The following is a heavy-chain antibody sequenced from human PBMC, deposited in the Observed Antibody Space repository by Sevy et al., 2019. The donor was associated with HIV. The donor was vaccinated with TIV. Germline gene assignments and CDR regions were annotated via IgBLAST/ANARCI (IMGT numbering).Heavy chain of an antibody. D-gene: IGHD3-22*01. CDR1: GFTFSSYA. J-gene: IGHJ4*02. CDR3: VNGGYYYDSSGYFSFHY. V-gene: IGHV3-23*01. Sequence: GGSPRLSCVVSGFTFSSYAMSWVRQAPGKGLEWVSGISGSGGSTYYADSVKGRFTISRDNAKNTLFLQMNILRAEDTAVYYCVNGGYYYDSSGYFSFHYWGQGTLVTVSS. CDR2: ISGSGGST.